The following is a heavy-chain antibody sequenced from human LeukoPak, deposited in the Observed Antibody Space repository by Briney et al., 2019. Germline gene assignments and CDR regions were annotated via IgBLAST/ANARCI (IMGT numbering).Heavy chain of an antibody. Sequence: GGSLRLSCAASGFTFSSYEMNWVRQSPGKGLEWVSYISRSGSTIYYADSVKGRFTISRDNAKNSLYLQMNSLRAEDTAVYYCARDVQPYGSGSYYTYYYGMDVWGKGTTVTVSS. J-gene: IGHJ6*04. V-gene: IGHV3-48*03. CDR2: ISRSGSTI. CDR1: GFTFSSYE. CDR3: ARDVQPYGSGSYYTYYYGMDV. D-gene: IGHD3-10*01.